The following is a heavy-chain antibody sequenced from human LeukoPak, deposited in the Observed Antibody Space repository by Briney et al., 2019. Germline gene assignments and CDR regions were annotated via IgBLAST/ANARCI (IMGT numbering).Heavy chain of an antibody. CDR1: GFTFSSYS. D-gene: IGHD3-3*01. J-gene: IGHJ4*02. V-gene: IGHV3-21*01. Sequence: GGSLRLSCAASGFTFSSYSMNWVRQAPGKGLEWVSSISSSSSYIYYADSVKGRFTISRDNAKNSLYLQMNSLRAEDTAVYYCARADFWSGYYDFDYWGQGTLVTVSS. CDR2: ISSSSSYI. CDR3: ARADFWSGYYDFDY.